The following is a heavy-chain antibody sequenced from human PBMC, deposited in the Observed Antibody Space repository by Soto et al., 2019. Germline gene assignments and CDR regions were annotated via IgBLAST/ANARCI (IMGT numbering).Heavy chain of an antibody. V-gene: IGHV4-59*08. J-gene: IGHJ6*02. D-gene: IGHD3-10*01. CDR3: VRQGFGRLHGLVDV. CDR2: IDSSGGT. Sequence: SENLYLTCTVSDDSSSRYKWCWIRQPPGRRLEWIGYIDSSGGTSYNPSLQSRVTISVDTSTKQFSLKLSSVTAADTAVYYCVRQGFGRLHGLVDVWGQGTTVT. CDR1: DDSSSRYK.